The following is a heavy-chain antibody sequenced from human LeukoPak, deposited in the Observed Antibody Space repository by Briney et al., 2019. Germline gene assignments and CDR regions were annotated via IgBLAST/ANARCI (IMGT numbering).Heavy chain of an antibody. V-gene: IGHV3-20*04. D-gene: IGHD5-12*01. J-gene: IGHJ4*02. CDR2: INWNGGST. Sequence: GGSLRLSCAASGFTFSKVWMSWVRQAPGKGLEWVSGINWNGGSTGYADSVKGRFTISRDNAKNSLYLQMNSLRAEDTALYYCARVTYYDSLYYFDYWGQGTLVTVSS. CDR3: ARVTYYDSLYYFDY. CDR1: GFTFSKVW.